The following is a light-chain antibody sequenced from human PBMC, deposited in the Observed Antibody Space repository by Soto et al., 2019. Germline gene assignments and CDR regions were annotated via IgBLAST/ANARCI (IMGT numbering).Light chain of an antibody. V-gene: IGKV3-11*01. Sequence: EIVLTQSPATLSLSPGERATLSCRASQSFSSNLAWYQQRPGQAPRLLIYGASNRATGIPARFSGGGSGTDFTLTISSLQSDDFAVYYCQQRSNWPPITFGQGTRLEIK. CDR2: GAS. J-gene: IGKJ5*01. CDR3: QQRSNWPPIT. CDR1: QSFSSN.